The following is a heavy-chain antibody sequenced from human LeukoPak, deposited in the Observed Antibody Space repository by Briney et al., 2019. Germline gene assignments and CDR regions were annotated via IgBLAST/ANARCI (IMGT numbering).Heavy chain of an antibody. D-gene: IGHD6-13*01. J-gene: IGHJ5*02. CDR1: GGSFSGYY. V-gene: IGHV4-34*01. Sequence: TSETLSLTCAVYGGSFSGYYWSWIRQPPGKGLEWIGEINHSGSTNYNPSLKSRVTISVDTSKNQFSLKLSSVTAADTAVYYCARGLAAAAGTAKDRWFDPWGQGTLVTVSS. CDR3: ARGLAAAAGTAKDRWFDP. CDR2: INHSGST.